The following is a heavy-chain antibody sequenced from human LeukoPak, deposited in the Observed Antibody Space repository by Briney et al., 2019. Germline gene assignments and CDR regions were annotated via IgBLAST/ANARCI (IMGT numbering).Heavy chain of an antibody. D-gene: IGHD3-22*01. CDR2: ISSSGTTI. CDR3: AKEDVVVITIRYFQH. J-gene: IGHJ1*01. CDR1: GFTFSSYE. V-gene: IGHV3-48*03. Sequence: PGGSLRLSCAASGFTFSSYEMNWVRQAPGKGLGWVSYISSSGTTIYYADSVKGRFAISRDNAENSLYLQMNSLRTEDTAIYYCAKEDVVVITIRYFQHWGQGTLVTVSS.